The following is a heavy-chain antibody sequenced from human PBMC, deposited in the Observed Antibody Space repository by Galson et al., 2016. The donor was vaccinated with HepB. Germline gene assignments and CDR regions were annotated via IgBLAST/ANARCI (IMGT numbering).Heavy chain of an antibody. J-gene: IGHJ6*02. Sequence: SLRLSCAASGFTLSNYAMHWVRQAPGKGLEWVAVISYDGSNKYYADSMKGRFDISRDDSKRTLYLQMDSLRAEDTALYYCAKSGYCSSTTCYQLSRQHYYYGMDVWGQGTTVTVSS. V-gene: IGHV3-30*18. CDR1: GFTLSNYA. D-gene: IGHD2-2*01. CDR2: ISYDGSNK. CDR3: AKSGYCSSTTCYQLSRQHYYYGMDV.